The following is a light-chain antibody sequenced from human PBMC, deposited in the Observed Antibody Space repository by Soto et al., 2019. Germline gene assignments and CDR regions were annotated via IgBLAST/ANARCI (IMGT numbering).Light chain of an antibody. CDR2: GAS. Sequence: EIVMTQSPATLSVSPGERATLSCRASQSVSNNLAWYQQKPGQAPRLLLYGASTRATGIPAKFSGSGSGTEFTLTISSLQSEDFAVYYCQQYHNWPLYTFGQGTKLEIK. J-gene: IGKJ2*01. V-gene: IGKV3-15*01. CDR3: QQYHNWPLYT. CDR1: QSVSNN.